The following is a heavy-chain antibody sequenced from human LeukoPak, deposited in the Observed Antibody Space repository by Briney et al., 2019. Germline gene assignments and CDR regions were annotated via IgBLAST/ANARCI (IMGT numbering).Heavy chain of an antibody. D-gene: IGHD1-26*01. CDR2: IYYSGST. V-gene: IGHV4-39*07. CDR3: ARRPLSGSYRH. J-gene: IGHJ1*01. CDR1: GGSISSSSYY. Sequence: SETLSLTCTVSGGSISSSSYYWGWIRQPPGKGLEWIGSIYYSGSTYYNPSLKSRVTISVDKSKNQFSLKLSSVTAADTAVYYCARRPLSGSYRHWGQGILVTVSS.